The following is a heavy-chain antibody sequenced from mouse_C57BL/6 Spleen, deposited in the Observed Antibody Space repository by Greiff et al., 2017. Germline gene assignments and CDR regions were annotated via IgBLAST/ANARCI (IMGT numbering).Heavy chain of an antibody. D-gene: IGHD2-5*01. CDR2: IYPGSGNT. Sequence: QVQLQQSGPELVKPGASVKISCTASGYSFTSYYIHWVKQRPGQGLEWIGWIYPGSGNTKYNEKFKGKATLTADTSSSTAYMQLSSLTSEDSAVYYCARGYSNSLDYWGQGTTRTVSS. CDR1: GYSFTSYY. CDR3: ARGYSNSLDY. V-gene: IGHV1-66*01. J-gene: IGHJ2*01.